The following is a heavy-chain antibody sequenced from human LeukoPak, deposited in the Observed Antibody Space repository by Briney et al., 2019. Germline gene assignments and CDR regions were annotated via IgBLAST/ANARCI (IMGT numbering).Heavy chain of an antibody. CDR3: ARVSSPGRWLQYAAFDI. V-gene: IGHV4-39*07. CDR1: GGSISSSSYY. CDR2: IYYSGST. J-gene: IGHJ3*02. D-gene: IGHD5-24*01. Sequence: SETLSLTCTVSGGSISSSSYYWGWIRQPPGKGLEWIGSIYYSGSTYYNPSLKSRVTISVDTSKNQFSLKLSSVTAADTAVYYCARVSSPGRWLQYAAFDIWGQGTMVTVSS.